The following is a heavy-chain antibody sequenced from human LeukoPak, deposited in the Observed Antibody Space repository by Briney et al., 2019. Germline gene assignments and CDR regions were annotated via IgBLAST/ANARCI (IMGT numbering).Heavy chain of an antibody. CDR3: ARIYGSGSYPLDY. J-gene: IGHJ4*02. CDR1: GFTFSSYS. D-gene: IGHD3-10*01. V-gene: IGHV3-21*01. CDR2: ISSSSSYI. Sequence: GGSLRLSCAASGFTFSSYSMNWVRQAPGKGLEWVSSISSSSSYIYYADSVKGRFTTSRDNAKNSLYLQMNSLRAEDTAVYYCARIYGSGSYPLDYWGQGTLVTVSS.